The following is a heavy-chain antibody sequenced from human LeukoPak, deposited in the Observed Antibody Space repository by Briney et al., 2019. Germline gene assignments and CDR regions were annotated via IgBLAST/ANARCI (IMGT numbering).Heavy chain of an antibody. CDR3: AKGLYHYYGSGSYTLDY. Sequence: SGGSLRLSCAASEFTFSSYAMSWVRQAPGKGLEWVSAISGSGAATYYADSVKGRFTISRDNSKNTLYLQINSLRAEDTAVYYCAKGLYHYYGSGSYTLDYWGQGAQVTVSS. J-gene: IGHJ4*02. CDR2: ISGSGAAT. V-gene: IGHV3-23*01. D-gene: IGHD3-10*01. CDR1: EFTFSSYA.